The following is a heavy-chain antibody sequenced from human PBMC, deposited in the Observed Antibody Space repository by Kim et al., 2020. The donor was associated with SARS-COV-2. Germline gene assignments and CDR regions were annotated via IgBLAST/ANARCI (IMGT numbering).Heavy chain of an antibody. V-gene: IGHV1-2*02. CDR3: AIIIIYCSSTSCYHGSDAFDI. CDR2: INPNSGGT. CDR1: GYTFTGYY. Sequence: ASVKVSCKASGYTFTGYYMHWVRQAPGQGLEWMGWINPNSGGTNYAQKFQGRVTMTRDTSISTAYMELSRLRSDDTAVYYCAIIIIYCSSTSCYHGSDAFDIWGQGTMVTVSS. J-gene: IGHJ3*02. D-gene: IGHD2-2*01.